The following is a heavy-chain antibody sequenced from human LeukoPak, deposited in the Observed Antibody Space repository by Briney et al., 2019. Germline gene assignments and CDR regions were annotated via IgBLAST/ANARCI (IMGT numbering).Heavy chain of an antibody. Sequence: SETLSLTCTVSGGSISSSSYYWGWIRQSPGKGLEWIGSFLYSGTTYYNPSLETRVTISVDTSKNQLSLKLTSETAADTAVYYCARDSGTTGEVKFDPWGQGTLVTVSS. V-gene: IGHV4-39*02. J-gene: IGHJ5*02. CDR3: ARDSGTTGEVKFDP. CDR2: FLYSGTT. CDR1: GGSISSSSYY. D-gene: IGHD3-10*01.